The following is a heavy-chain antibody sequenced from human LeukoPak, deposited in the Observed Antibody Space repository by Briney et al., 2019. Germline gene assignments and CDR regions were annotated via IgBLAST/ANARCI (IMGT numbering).Heavy chain of an antibody. CDR2: INHSGGT. CDR3: ARLVRGVSRFDY. V-gene: IGHV4-34*01. J-gene: IGHJ4*02. CDR1: GGSFSGYY. Sequence: LETLSLTCAVYGGSFSGYYWSWIRQPPGKGLEWIGEINHSGGTNYNPSLKSRVTISVDTSKNQFSLKLSSVAAADTAVYYCARLVRGVSRFDYWGQGTLVTVSS. D-gene: IGHD3-10*01.